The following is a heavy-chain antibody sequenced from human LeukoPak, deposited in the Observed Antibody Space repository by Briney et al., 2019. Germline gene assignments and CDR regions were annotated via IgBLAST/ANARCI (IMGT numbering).Heavy chain of an antibody. D-gene: IGHD3/OR15-3a*01. CDR3: ARDLKDYYFDY. V-gene: IGHV4-59*01. CDR2: IYYSGST. CDR1: GGSISSYY. J-gene: IGHJ4*02. Sequence: PSETLSLTCTVSGGSISSYYSSWIRQPPGKGLEWIGYIYYSGSTNYNPSLKSRVTISVDTSKNQFSLKLSSMTAADTAVYYCARDLKDYYFDYWGQGTLVTVSS.